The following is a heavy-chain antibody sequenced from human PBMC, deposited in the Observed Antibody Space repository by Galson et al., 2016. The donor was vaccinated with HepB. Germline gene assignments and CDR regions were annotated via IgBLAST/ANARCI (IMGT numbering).Heavy chain of an antibody. V-gene: IGHV4-4*02. CDR3: ARQYRGGPSDY. J-gene: IGHJ4*02. D-gene: IGHD5-12*01. Sequence: TLSLTFAVSGGSVSSHNWWSWVRQPPGKGLEWIGQIFHSGRVNYTPSLASRVTISVDASNNHFSLRLTSVTAADTALYYCARQYRGGPSDYWGQGTLVSVSS. CDR1: GGSVSSHNW. CDR2: IFHSGRV.